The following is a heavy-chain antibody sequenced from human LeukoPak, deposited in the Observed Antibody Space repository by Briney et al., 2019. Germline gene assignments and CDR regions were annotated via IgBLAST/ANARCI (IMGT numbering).Heavy chain of an antibody. CDR2: ISGSGTYT. CDR1: GFTFSTYA. V-gene: IGHV3-23*01. Sequence: GGSLRLSCAASGFTFSTYAMTWVRQAPGEGLEWVSAISGSGTYTYYADSVKGRFTISRDNSKNTLFLQMNRLRAEDTAVYYCAKVDERGYCSSTSCYGDYWGQGTLVTVSS. J-gene: IGHJ4*02. D-gene: IGHD2-2*01. CDR3: AKVDERGYCSSTSCYGDY.